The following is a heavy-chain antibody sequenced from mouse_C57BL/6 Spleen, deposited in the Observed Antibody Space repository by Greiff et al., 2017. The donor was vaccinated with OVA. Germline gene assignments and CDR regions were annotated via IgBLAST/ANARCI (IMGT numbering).Heavy chain of an antibody. V-gene: IGHV14-4*01. CDR1: GFNIKDDY. Sequence: EVQLQQSGAELVRPGASVKLSCTASGFNIKDDYMHWVKQRPEQGLEWIGWIDPENGDTEYASKFQGKATITADTSSNTAYLQLSSLTSEDTAVYYCTTNGSRGLFDYWGQGTTLTVSS. D-gene: IGHD1-1*01. J-gene: IGHJ2*01. CDR2: IDPENGDT. CDR3: TTNGSRGLFDY.